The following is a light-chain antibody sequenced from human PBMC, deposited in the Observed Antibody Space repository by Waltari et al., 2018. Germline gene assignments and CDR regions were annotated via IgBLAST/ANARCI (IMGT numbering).Light chain of an antibody. V-gene: IGKV1-33*01. Sequence: DIQMTQSPSSLSASVGDRVTITCQASQDISYYLNWYQQKPGKAPKLLIYDASNLEEGVTSRFSGGGSGRDFTFTISSLQPEDIATYYCQHYDNLPLTFGGGTKGEIQ. CDR3: QHYDNLPLT. CDR1: QDISYY. J-gene: IGKJ4*01. CDR2: DAS.